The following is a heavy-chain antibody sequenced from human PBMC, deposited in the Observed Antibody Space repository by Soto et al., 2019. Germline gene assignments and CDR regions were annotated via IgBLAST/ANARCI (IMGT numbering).Heavy chain of an antibody. D-gene: IGHD6-19*01. Sequence: WGSLRLSCAASGFTFSSYSMNWVRQAPGKGLEWVSSISSSSSYIYYADSVKGRFTISRDNAKNSLYLQMNSLRAEDTAVYYCARDGIAVAGTGFDAFDIWGQGTMVTVSS. CDR3: ARDGIAVAGTGFDAFDI. V-gene: IGHV3-21*01. CDR1: GFTFSSYS. J-gene: IGHJ3*02. CDR2: ISSSSSYI.